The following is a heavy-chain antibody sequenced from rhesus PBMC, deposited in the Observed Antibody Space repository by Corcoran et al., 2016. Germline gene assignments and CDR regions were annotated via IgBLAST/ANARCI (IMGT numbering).Heavy chain of an antibody. V-gene: IGHV1-180*01. CDR2: ITPNNRNT. Sequence: QVQLVQSGGDMKQPGASVMLSCNPSVYSFTSYYIHWLIQAPGKGLEWIGGITPNNRNTVYQPNRQGRVTITAEPSKSTAYMERRSLRSEDTGVCYGSRASRGGDVDFWGQGVLVTVSS. CDR3: SRASRGGDVDF. D-gene: IGHD1-44*02. J-gene: IGHJ4*01. CDR1: VYSFTSYY.